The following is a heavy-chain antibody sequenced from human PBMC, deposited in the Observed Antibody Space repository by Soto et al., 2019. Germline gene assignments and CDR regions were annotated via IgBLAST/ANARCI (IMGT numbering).Heavy chain of an antibody. J-gene: IGHJ6*02. CDR1: EVPFGNYG. CDR2: ISDSGSNI. Sequence: RLSWRAAEVPFGNYGGSWFTQATGKGLEWVSYISDSGSNIYHADSVKGRFTISRDNAKNSVYLQMNSLRAEDTAVYYCARARRHYGMDVWGQGTTVTVSS. CDR3: ARARRHYGMDV. V-gene: IGHV3-48*03.